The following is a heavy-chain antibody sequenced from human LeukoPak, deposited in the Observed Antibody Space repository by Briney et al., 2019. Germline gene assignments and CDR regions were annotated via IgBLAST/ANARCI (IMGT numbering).Heavy chain of an antibody. D-gene: IGHD3-10*01. CDR3: ARAGFYYYGSGIDGMDV. CDR2: ISYDGSNK. J-gene: IGHJ6*04. V-gene: IGHV3-30-3*01. CDR1: GFTFSSYA. Sequence: PGGSLRLSCAASGFTFSSYAMHWVRQAPGKGLEWVAVISYDGSNKYYADSVKGRFTISRDNSKNTLYLQMNSLRAEDTAVYYCARAGFYYYGSGIDGMDVWGKGTTVTVSS.